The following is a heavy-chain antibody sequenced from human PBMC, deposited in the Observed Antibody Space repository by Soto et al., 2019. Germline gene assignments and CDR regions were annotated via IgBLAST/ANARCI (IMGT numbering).Heavy chain of an antibody. CDR3: AKGWAVTQYYFDY. CDR1: GFTFSIYG. J-gene: IGHJ4*02. V-gene: IGHV3-30*18. D-gene: IGHD4-4*01. CDR2: ISYDGSNK. Sequence: VGSLRLSCAASGFTFSIYGMHWVRQAPGKGLEWVAVISYDGSNKYYAVSVKGRFTISRDNSKNTLYLQMNSLRAEDTAVYYCAKGWAVTQYYFDYWGQGTLVTVSS.